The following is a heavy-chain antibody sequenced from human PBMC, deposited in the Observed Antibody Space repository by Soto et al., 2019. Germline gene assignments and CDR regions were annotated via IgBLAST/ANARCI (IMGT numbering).Heavy chain of an antibody. J-gene: IGHJ6*02. CDR3: ARGGSDLGYYGMDV. Sequence: QVQLVESGGGVVQPGRSLRLSCAASGFTFSSYAMHWVRQAPGKGLEWVAVISYDGSNKYYADSVKGRFTISRDNSKNTLYLQMNSLRAEDTAVYYCARGGSDLGYYGMDVWGQGTTVTVSS. V-gene: IGHV3-30-3*01. D-gene: IGHD7-27*01. CDR1: GFTFSSYA. CDR2: ISYDGSNK.